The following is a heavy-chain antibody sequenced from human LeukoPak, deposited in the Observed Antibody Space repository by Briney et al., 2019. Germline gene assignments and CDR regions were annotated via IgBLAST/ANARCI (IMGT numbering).Heavy chain of an antibody. D-gene: IGHD3-3*01. V-gene: IGHV4-59*01. Sequence: PSETLSLTCTVSGGSISSYYWSWIRQPPGKGLEWIGYIYYSGSTNYNPSLKSRVTISVDTSKNQFSLKLSSVTAADTAVYYCAREGFGVDFWSGYQSSHYGMDVWGQGTTVTVSS. CDR1: GGSISSYY. J-gene: IGHJ6*02. CDR2: IYYSGST. CDR3: AREGFGVDFWSGYQSSHYGMDV.